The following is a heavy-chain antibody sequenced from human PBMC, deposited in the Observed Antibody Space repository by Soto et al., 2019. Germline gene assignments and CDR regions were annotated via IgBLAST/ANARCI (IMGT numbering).Heavy chain of an antibody. D-gene: IGHD5-18*01. CDR3: ASAVDTAMVTSYYGMDV. J-gene: IGHJ6*02. Sequence: ASVKVSCKASGYTFTSYGISWVRQAPGQGLEWMGWISAYNGNTNYAQKLQGRVTMTTDTSTSTVYMELSSLRSEDTAVYYCASAVDTAMVTSYYGMDVWGQGTTVTVSS. V-gene: IGHV1-18*01. CDR2: ISAYNGNT. CDR1: GYTFTSYG.